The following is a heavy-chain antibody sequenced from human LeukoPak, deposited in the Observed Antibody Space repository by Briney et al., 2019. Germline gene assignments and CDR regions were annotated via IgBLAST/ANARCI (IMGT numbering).Heavy chain of an antibody. CDR3: ARRGMRGDFDY. J-gene: IGHJ4*02. CDR1: GGSFSDYN. D-gene: IGHD3-10*01. CDR2: MYYSGST. V-gene: IGHV4-31*11. Sequence: SETLSLTCAVYGGSFSDYNWSWIRQHPGKGLEWIGYMYYSGSTYYNPSLKSRVNISVDTSKNQFSLNLSSVTAADTALYYCARRGMRGDFDYWGQGTLVTVSS.